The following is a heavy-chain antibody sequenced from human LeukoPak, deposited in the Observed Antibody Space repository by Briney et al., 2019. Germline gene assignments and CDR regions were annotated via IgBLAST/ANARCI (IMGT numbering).Heavy chain of an antibody. CDR2: IWYDGSNK. J-gene: IGHJ4*02. D-gene: IGHD1-7*01. V-gene: IGHV3-33*01. CDR3: ASTGDRNSSQGLFDY. Sequence: GRSLRLSCAAPGFTFSSYGMHWVRQAPGKGLEWVAVIWYDGSNKYYADSVKGRFTISRDTFKNTLYLQMNSLKAEVTALYYCASTGDRNSSQGLFDYWGQGTLVTGSS. CDR1: GFTFSSYG.